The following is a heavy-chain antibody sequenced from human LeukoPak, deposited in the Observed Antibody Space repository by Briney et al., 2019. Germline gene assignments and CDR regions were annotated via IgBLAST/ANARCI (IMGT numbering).Heavy chain of an antibody. Sequence: GGSLRLSCGASGFTFSNYAMSWVRQPPGKGLEWVSVISTSGGSTNDAGSVKGRLTISRDNSKNTLSLQMNSLRAEDTAVYYCAKAGSDSDYDTLDTWGQGTMVTVSS. D-gene: IGHD6-25*01. CDR1: GFTFSNYA. CDR2: ISTSGGST. CDR3: AKAGSDSDYDTLDT. V-gene: IGHV3-23*01. J-gene: IGHJ3*02.